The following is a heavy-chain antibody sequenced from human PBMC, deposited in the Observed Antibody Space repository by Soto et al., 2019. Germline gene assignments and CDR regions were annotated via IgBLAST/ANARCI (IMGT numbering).Heavy chain of an antibody. V-gene: IGHV3-23*01. J-gene: IGHJ4*02. D-gene: IGHD3-3*01. CDR1: GFSFGSYA. Sequence: LSLSCAASGFSFGSYALSWVRQAPGKGLEWVSTISGSDGKTFYVDSVKGRFSISRDTSQNTLYLQMNSPRADDTAIYYCARWSYLDYWGQGTRVTVSS. CDR3: ARWSYLDY. CDR2: ISGSDGKT.